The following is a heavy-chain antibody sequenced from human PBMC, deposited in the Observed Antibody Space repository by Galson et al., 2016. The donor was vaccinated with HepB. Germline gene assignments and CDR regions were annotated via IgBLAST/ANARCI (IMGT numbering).Heavy chain of an antibody. D-gene: IGHD3-3*01. CDR2: ISGSTSSK. CDR1: GFTFSNYG. Sequence: SLRLSCAASGFTFSNYGMNWVRQAPGKGLEWIAYISGSTSSKYYADSMKGRFTISRDNAKNSLYLQINSLRDEDTAVYFCARDPGDYDFWSGYSHSPSFDFWGPGTLVTVSS. V-gene: IGHV3-48*02. J-gene: IGHJ4*02. CDR3: ARDPGDYDFWSGYSHSPSFDF.